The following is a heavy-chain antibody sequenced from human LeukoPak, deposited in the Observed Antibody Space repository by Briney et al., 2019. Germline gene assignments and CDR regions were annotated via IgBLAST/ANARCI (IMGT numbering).Heavy chain of an antibody. CDR3: ARLSGGYSKFDL. Sequence: GGPLRLSCAASGFTFSSYWMHWVRQAPGKGLVWVSRINGDGSTTKYADSVKGRFTISRDSAENTLFLQMNSLRAEDTAVYYCARLSGGYSKFDLWGQGTLVTVSS. J-gene: IGHJ5*02. V-gene: IGHV3-74*03. D-gene: IGHD2-21*02. CDR1: GFTFSSYW. CDR2: INGDGSTT.